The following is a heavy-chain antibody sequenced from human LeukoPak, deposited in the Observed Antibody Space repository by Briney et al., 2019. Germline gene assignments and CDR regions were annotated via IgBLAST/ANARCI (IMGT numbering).Heavy chain of an antibody. Sequence: GGPLRLSCAASGFTFNDYWMTWVRQAPGKGLEWVAHIKQDGSEKYYVDSLKGRFTISRDNAKNSLFLQMNSLRAEDTAVYYCVRDCSSASLSSGCYYAMDVWGKGTTVTVSS. V-gene: IGHV3-7*03. CDR1: GFTFNDYW. CDR2: IKQDGSEK. D-gene: IGHD2-2*01. CDR3: VRDCSSASLSSGCYYAMDV. J-gene: IGHJ6*04.